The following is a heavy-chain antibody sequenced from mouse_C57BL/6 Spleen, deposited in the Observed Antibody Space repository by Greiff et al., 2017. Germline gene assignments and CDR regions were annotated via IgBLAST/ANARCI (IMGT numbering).Heavy chain of an antibody. Sequence: QVQLQQPGAELVMPGASVKLSCKASGYTFTSYWMHWVKQRPGQGLEWIGEIDPSDSYTNYNQKFKGKSTLTVDKSTSTAYMQLSSLTSEVSAVYYCARWNYGSSYRYAMDYWGQGTSVTVSS. CDR2: IDPSDSYT. D-gene: IGHD1-1*01. CDR3: ARWNYGSSYRYAMDY. CDR1: GYTFTSYW. V-gene: IGHV1-69*01. J-gene: IGHJ4*01.